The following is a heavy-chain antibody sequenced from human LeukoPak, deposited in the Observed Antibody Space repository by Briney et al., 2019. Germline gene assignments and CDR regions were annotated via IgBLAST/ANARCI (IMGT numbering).Heavy chain of an antibody. CDR3: ARSRSWYWYFDL. V-gene: IGHV4-4*09. Sequence: SETLSLTCTVSGGSISSYYWSWIRQPPGRGLEWIGYIYTSGSTNYNPSLKRRVTISVDTSKNQFSLKLSSVTAADTAVYYCARSRSWYWYFDLWGRGALVTVSS. CDR2: IYTSGST. J-gene: IGHJ2*01. CDR1: GGSISSYY. D-gene: IGHD6-13*01.